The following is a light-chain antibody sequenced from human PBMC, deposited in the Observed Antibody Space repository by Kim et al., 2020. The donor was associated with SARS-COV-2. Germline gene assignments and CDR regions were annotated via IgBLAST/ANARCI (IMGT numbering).Light chain of an antibody. Sequence: QSALTQPASMSGSPGQSITISCTGTSSDVGGYNYVSWYQQHPGKAPKLMIYDVSNRPSGVSNRFSGSKSGNTASLTISGLQAEDEADYYCSSYRSNRDVLFGGGTQLTVL. CDR2: DVS. CDR3: SSYRSNRDVL. V-gene: IGLV2-14*03. J-gene: IGLJ2*01. CDR1: SSDVGGYNY.